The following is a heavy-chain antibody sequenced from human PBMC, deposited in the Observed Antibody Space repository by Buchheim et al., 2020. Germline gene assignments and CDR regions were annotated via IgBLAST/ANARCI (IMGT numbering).Heavy chain of an antibody. Sequence: EVQLVESGGGLVKPGGSLRLSCAASGFTFSNAWMSWVRQAPGKGLEWVGCIKSKTDGGTTDYAAPVKGRFTISRDDSKNTLYLQMNSLKTEDTAVYYCTTDLFDVLLWFGESRNWGQGTL. CDR1: GFTFSNAW. CDR2: IKSKTDGGTT. V-gene: IGHV3-15*01. J-gene: IGHJ4*02. D-gene: IGHD3-10*01. CDR3: TTDLFDVLLWFGESRN.